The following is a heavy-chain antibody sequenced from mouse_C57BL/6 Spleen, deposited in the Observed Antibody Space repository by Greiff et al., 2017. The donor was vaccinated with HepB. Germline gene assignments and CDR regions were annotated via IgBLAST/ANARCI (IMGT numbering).Heavy chain of an antibody. CDR1: GYAFSSSW. Sequence: QVQLKQSGPELVKPGASVKISCKASGYAFSSSWMNWVKQRPGKGLEWIGRIYPGDGDTNYNGKFKGKATLTADKSSSTAYMQLSSLTSEDSAVYFCAISYYSNWYAMDYWGQGTSVTVSS. J-gene: IGHJ4*01. V-gene: IGHV1-82*01. CDR2: IYPGDGDT. CDR3: AISYYSNWYAMDY. D-gene: IGHD2-5*01.